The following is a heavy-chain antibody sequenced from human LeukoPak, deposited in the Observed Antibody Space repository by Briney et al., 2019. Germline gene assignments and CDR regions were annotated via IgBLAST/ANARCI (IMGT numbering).Heavy chain of an antibody. CDR2: IKEDGSEK. D-gene: IGHD6-25*01. CDR3: ARAQSSGLDN. V-gene: IGHV3-7*01. J-gene: IGHJ4*02. Sequence: GGSLRLSCAASGCTFSIYWMTWVRQAPGKGLEWVANIKEDGSEKHYVDSVKARFSISRDNARNSLHLQMNSLRVEDTAVYYCARAQSSGLDNWGQGTLVTVSS. CDR1: GCTFSIYW.